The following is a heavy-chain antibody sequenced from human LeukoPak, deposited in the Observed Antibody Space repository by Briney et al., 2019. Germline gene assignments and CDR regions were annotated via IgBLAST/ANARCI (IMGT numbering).Heavy chain of an antibody. J-gene: IGHJ4*02. CDR1: GYTFTSYD. Sequence: ASVKVSCKASGYTFTSYDINWVRQATGQGLEWMGWMNPNSGNTGYAQKFQGRVTMTRNTSISTAYMELSSLRSEDTAVYYCARSTLSAIFGVVIVRRFDYWGQGTLVTVSS. CDR2: MNPNSGNT. D-gene: IGHD3-3*01. CDR3: ARSTLSAIFGVVIVRRFDY. V-gene: IGHV1-8*01.